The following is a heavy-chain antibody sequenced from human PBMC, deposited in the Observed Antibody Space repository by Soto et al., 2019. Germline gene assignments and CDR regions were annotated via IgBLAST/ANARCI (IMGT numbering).Heavy chain of an antibody. V-gene: IGHV3-74*01. D-gene: IGHD3-9*01. Sequence: GSLRLSCAASGFTFSSYWMHWVRQAPGKGLVWVSRINSDGSSTSYADSVKGRFTISRDNAKNTLYLQMNSLRAEDTAVYYCARVPRDYDILTGPPTYYYYYGMDVWGQGTTVTVSS. J-gene: IGHJ6*02. CDR1: GFTFSSYW. CDR2: INSDGSST. CDR3: ARVPRDYDILTGPPTYYYYYGMDV.